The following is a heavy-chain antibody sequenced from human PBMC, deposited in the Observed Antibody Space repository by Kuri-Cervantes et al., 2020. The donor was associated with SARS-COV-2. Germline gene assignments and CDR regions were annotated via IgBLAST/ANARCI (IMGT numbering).Heavy chain of an antibody. CDR2: ISAYNGNT. Sequence: ASVKVSCKASGGTFSSYAISWVRQAPGQGLEWMGWISAYNGNTNYAQKLQGRVTMTTDTSTSTAYMELRSLRSDDTAVYYCARGSTYYYDSSGYGNFDYWGWGTLVTVPS. CDR1: GGTFSSYA. CDR3: ARGSTYYYDSSGYGNFDY. V-gene: IGHV1-18*01. D-gene: IGHD3-22*01. J-gene: IGHJ4*02.